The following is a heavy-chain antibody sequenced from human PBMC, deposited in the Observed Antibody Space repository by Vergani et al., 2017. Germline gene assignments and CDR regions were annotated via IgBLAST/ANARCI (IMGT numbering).Heavy chain of an antibody. CDR2: INPSGGHT. CDR1: GYTFSNSY. CDR3: ARGDYGILTGYRY. J-gene: IGHJ4*02. Sequence: QVQVVPSGAEVKKSGASVKVSCKPSGYTFSNSYMHWVRQAPGQGLEWMGIINPSGGHTNHAQKFQGRVTMTRDTSTSTGYMEVSSLRSEDTAIYYCARGDYGILTGYRYWGQGTLVTVSA. D-gene: IGHD3-9*01. V-gene: IGHV1-46*03.